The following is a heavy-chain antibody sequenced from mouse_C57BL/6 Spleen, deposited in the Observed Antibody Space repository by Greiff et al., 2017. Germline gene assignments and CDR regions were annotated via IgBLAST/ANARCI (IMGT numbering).Heavy chain of an antibody. CDR3: ARVYYGNYGAMDY. Sequence: QVQLQQPGAELVMPGASVKLSCKASGYTFTSYWMHWVKQRPGQGLEWIGEVDPSDSYPNYNQKFKGKSTLTVDKSSSTAYMQLSSLTSEDSAVYYCARVYYGNYGAMDYWGQGTSVTVSA. V-gene: IGHV1-69*01. D-gene: IGHD2-1*01. CDR1: GYTFTSYW. CDR2: VDPSDSYP. J-gene: IGHJ4*01.